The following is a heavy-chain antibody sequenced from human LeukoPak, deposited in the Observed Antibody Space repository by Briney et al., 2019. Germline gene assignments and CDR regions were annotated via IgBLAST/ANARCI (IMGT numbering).Heavy chain of an antibody. J-gene: IGHJ4*02. Sequence: PGGSLRLSCAASGFTFSSYSMNWVRQAPGKGLEWVSYISSSSSTIYYADSVKGRFTISRDNAKNSLYLQMNSLRAEDTAVHYCAREGYSGSYVVVTAPLFDYWGQGTLVTVSS. D-gene: IGHD5-12*01. CDR1: GFTFSSYS. V-gene: IGHV3-48*01. CDR3: AREGYSGSYVVVTAPLFDY. CDR2: ISSSSSTI.